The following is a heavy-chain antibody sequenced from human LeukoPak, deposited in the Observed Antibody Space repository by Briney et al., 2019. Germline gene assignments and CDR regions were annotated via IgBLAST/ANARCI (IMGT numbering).Heavy chain of an antibody. CDR1: GGSISSSNW. Sequence: ETLSLTCAVSGGSISSSNWWSWVRQPPGKGLEWIGEIYHSGSTNYNPSLKSRVTISVDKSKNQFSLKLSSVTAADTAVYYCARLPSYGSGWTRRAFDIWGQGTMVTVSS. V-gene: IGHV4-4*02. J-gene: IGHJ3*02. CDR3: ARLPSYGSGWTRRAFDI. D-gene: IGHD6-19*01. CDR2: IYHSGST.